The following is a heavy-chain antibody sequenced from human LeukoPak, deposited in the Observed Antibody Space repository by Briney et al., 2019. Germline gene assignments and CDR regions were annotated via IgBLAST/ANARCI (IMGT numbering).Heavy chain of an antibody. D-gene: IGHD1-26*01. CDR3: ARRLSSGSYRNWFDP. CDR1: GYSFTSYW. Sequence: GESLKISCKGSGYSFTSYWVGWVRQMPGKGLEWMGIIYPGDSDTTYSPSFQGQVTISADKSISTAYLQWSSLKASDTAMYYCARRLSSGSYRNWFDPWGQGTLVTVSS. CDR2: IYPGDSDT. V-gene: IGHV5-51*01. J-gene: IGHJ5*02.